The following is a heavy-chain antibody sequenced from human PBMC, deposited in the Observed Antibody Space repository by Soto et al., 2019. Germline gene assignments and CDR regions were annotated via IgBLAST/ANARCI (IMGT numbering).Heavy chain of an antibody. CDR2: ISYDGSNK. CDR3: AGGSLRKHYYYYGMDV. Sequence: GGSLRLSCAASGFTFSSYAMHWVRQAPGKGLEWVAVISYDGSNKYYADSVKGRFTISRDNSKNTLYLQMNSLRAEDTAVYYCAGGSLRKHYYYYGMDVWGQGTTVTVSS. CDR1: GFTFSSYA. V-gene: IGHV3-30-3*01. J-gene: IGHJ6*02. D-gene: IGHD4-17*01.